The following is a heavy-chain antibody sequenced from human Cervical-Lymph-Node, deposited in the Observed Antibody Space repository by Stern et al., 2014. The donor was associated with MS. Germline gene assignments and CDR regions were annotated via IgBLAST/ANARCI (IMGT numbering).Heavy chain of an antibody. Sequence: VQLEESGGGLAQPGGSLRLACAASGFTFSSHWMHWVRQAPGKGLVWVARLNSDGSDTSYADSVWGRFTISRDNAKDTLYLQMDSLRVEDTAIYYCVRNWWGPDYWGQGTLVTVSS. CDR1: GFTFSSHW. CDR3: VRNWWGPDY. D-gene: IGHD2-8*02. V-gene: IGHV3-74*02. J-gene: IGHJ4*02. CDR2: LNSDGSDT.